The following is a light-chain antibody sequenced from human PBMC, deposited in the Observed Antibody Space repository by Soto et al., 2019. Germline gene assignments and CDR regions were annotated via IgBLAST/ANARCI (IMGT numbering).Light chain of an antibody. CDR1: QSVSSN. J-gene: IGKJ2*01. V-gene: IGKV3-15*01. CDR2: GAS. Sequence: EIVMTQSPATLSVSPGERATLSCRASQSVSSNLAWYQQKPGQAPRLLIYGASTRATGIPAMFSGSGSGTEFTLTISSLQSEDFAVYYCQQYNNWPYTFGQGTKLEI. CDR3: QQYNNWPYT.